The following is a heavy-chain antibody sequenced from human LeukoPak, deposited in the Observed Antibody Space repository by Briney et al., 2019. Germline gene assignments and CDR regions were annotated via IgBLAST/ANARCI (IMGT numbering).Heavy chain of an antibody. CDR2: IKPDGSEK. D-gene: IGHD2-15*01. CDR3: AREDMWAFDM. V-gene: IGHV3-7*01. J-gene: IGHJ3*02. CDR1: GFTFRNYW. Sequence: GGSLRLSCAASGFTFRNYWMSWVRQTQGKGLEWVATIKPDGSEKDYVHSVKGRFTISRDNAKNSLYLQMDSLRAEDTALYYCAREDMWAFDMWGQGTMVIVSS.